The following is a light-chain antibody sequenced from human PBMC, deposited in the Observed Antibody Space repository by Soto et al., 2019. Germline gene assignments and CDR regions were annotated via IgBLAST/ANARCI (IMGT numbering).Light chain of an antibody. J-gene: IGLJ2*01. CDR2: DVT. CDR1: STDVGGYNS. Sequence: QSALTQPRSVSGSPGHSVTISCTGTSTDVGGYNSVSWCQQHPGNAPKLMIFDVTKRPSGVPDRFSGSKSGNAASLTISGLQAEDEADYFCCSYAGSYTLVFGGGTKLTVL. V-gene: IGLV2-11*01. CDR3: CSYAGSYTLV.